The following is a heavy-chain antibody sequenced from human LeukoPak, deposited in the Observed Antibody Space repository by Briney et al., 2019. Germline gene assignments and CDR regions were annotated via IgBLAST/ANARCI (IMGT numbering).Heavy chain of an antibody. V-gene: IGHV4-61*02. Sequence: SQTLSLTCTVSGGSISSGSYYWSWIRQPAGKGLEWIGRIYSSGSTNYNPSLKSRVTISVDTSKNQFSLKLSSVTAADTAVYYCARGGGTYTEEQQLVGWFDPWGQGTLVTVSS. CDR3: ARGGGTYTEEQQLVGWFDP. J-gene: IGHJ5*02. D-gene: IGHD6-13*01. CDR2: IYSSGST. CDR1: GGSISSGSYY.